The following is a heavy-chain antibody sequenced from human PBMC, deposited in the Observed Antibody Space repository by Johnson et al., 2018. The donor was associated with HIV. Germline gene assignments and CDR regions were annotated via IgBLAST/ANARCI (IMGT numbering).Heavy chain of an antibody. D-gene: IGHD1-1*01. J-gene: IGHJ3*02. Sequence: VQLVESGGGLVQPGGSLRLSCAASGFTVSNNFMNWVRQAPGKGLEWVANIKQDGSEKYYVDSVKGRFTISRDNAKNSLYLQMNSLRAEDTAVYYCARVPPFGTHPDGAFDIWGQGTMVTVSS. CDR2: IKQDGSEK. CDR3: ARVPPFGTHPDGAFDI. V-gene: IGHV3-7*05. CDR1: GFTVSNNF.